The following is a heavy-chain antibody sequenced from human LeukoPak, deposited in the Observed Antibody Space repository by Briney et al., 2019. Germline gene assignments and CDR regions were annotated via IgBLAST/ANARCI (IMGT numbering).Heavy chain of an antibody. CDR1: GGSISSNTYC. CDR3: AREQLYYDSSSYPDY. J-gene: IGHJ4*02. Sequence: SETLSLTCTVSGGSISSNTYCWGWIRQPPGKGLEWIGYIYYSGSTNYNPSLKSRVTVSVDTSKNQFSLKLSSVTAADTAVYYCAREQLYYDSSSYPDYWGQGTLVAVSS. CDR2: IYYSGST. V-gene: IGHV4-61*05. D-gene: IGHD3-22*01.